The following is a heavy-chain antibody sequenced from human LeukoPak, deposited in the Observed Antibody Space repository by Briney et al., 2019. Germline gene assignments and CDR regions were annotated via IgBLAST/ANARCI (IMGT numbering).Heavy chain of an antibody. CDR3: ASQGAPYDFWSGYYLV. CDR2: ISSSGSTI. Sequence: GGSLRLSCAASGFTFSDYYMSWICQAPGQGQGWVSYISSSGSTIYYAYSMKGRFTISRDNAKNSLYLLMNSLRAEDTAVYYWASQGAPYDFWSGYYLVWGQGTLVTVS. J-gene: IGHJ4*01. D-gene: IGHD3-3*01. V-gene: IGHV3-11*04. CDR1: GFTFSDYY.